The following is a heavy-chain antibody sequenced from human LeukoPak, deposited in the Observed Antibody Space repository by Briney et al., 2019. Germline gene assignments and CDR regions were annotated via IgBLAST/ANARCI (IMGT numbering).Heavy chain of an antibody. CDR2: INPNRGDT. CDR3: ARGRGYRYGYALKATPEDDY. CDR1: GYTFTGYY. V-gene: IGHV1-2*06. D-gene: IGHD5-18*01. Sequence: ASVKVSCKASGYTFTGYYMHCVPHAPGQGLEWMGRINPNRGDTNYAQKFQGRVTMTRDTSISTASRELGRLRSDDTAVYYCARGRGYRYGYALKATPEDDYWGQGTLVTVSS. J-gene: IGHJ4*02.